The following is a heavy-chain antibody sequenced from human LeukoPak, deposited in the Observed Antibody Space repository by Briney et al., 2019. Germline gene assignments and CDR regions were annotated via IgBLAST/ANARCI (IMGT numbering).Heavy chain of an antibody. CDR1: GFTFRIYN. Sequence: PGGSLRLSCAASGFTFRIYNMHWVRQAPGKGLEWVAVITYDGSNKYYSDSVRGRFTISRDNSKNTLYLQMNSLRAEDTAVYYCARGSSGSEFFDYWGQGTLVTVSS. J-gene: IGHJ4*02. D-gene: IGHD3-22*01. CDR2: ITYDGSNK. CDR3: ARGSSGSEFFDY. V-gene: IGHV3-30*03.